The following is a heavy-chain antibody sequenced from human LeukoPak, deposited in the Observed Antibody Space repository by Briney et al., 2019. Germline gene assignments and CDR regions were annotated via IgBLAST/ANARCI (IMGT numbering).Heavy chain of an antibody. CDR3: VKGATSSWYDWFDP. CDR1: GFTFSSYA. Sequence: GGSLRLSCAASGFTFSSYAMSWVRQAPGKGLEWVSAISGSGGSTYYADSVKGRFTISRDNAKNSLYLQMNSLRPEDTALYYCVKGATSSWYDWFDPWGQGTLVTVSS. CDR2: ISGSGGST. D-gene: IGHD6-13*01. J-gene: IGHJ5*02. V-gene: IGHV3-23*01.